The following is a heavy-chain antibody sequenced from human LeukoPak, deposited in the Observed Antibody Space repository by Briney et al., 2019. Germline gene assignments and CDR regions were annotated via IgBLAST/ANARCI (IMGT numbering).Heavy chain of an antibody. Sequence: ASVKVSGKASGGTFSSYAISWVRQAPGQGLEWMGWISAYNGNTNYAQKLQGRVTMTTDTSTSTAYMELRSLRSDDTAVYYCARGDGAVAEYYFDYWGQGTLVTVSS. CDR3: ARGDGAVAEYYFDY. J-gene: IGHJ4*02. V-gene: IGHV1-18*01. CDR1: GGTFSSYA. D-gene: IGHD6-19*01. CDR2: ISAYNGNT.